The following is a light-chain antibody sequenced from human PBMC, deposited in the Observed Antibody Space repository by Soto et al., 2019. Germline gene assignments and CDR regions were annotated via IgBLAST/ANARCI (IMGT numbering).Light chain of an antibody. J-gene: IGKJ1*01. CDR3: QRYETHSRT. V-gene: IGKV1-5*01. CDR1: QSVGGT. Sequence: GDRVTITCRASQSVGGTLAWYQQKPGKAPKLLIYDASSLERGVPSRFSGSGSGTEFSLTISSLQPDDFATYYCQRYETHSRTLGQGTKVDIK. CDR2: DAS.